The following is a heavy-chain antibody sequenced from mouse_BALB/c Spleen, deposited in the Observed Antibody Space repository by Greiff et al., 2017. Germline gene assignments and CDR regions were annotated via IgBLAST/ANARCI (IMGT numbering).Heavy chain of an antibody. Sequence: EVKLMESGGGLVQPGGSLKLSCAASGFTFSSYTMSWVRQTPEKRLEWVASISNGGGSTYYPVTVKGRFTTSRDNTKNTLYLQMSSLKSEDTAMYYCALYYGNYRAMDYWGQGTSVTVSS. CDR1: GFTFSSYT. D-gene: IGHD2-1*01. CDR2: ISNGGGST. CDR3: ALYYGNYRAMDY. V-gene: IGHV5-12-2*01. J-gene: IGHJ4*01.